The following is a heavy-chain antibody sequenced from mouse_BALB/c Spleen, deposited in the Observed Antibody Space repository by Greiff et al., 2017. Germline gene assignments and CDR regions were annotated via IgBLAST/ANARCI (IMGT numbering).Heavy chain of an antibody. J-gene: IGHJ4*01. CDR2: INPSTGYT. CDR1: GYTFTSYW. V-gene: IGHV1-7*01. Sequence: GQLQQSGAELAKPGASVKMSCKASGYTFTSYWMHWVKQRPGQGLEWIGYINPSTGYTEYNQKFKDKATLTADKSSSTAYMQLSSLTSEDSAVYYCARHGNYEDAMDYWGQGTSVTVSS. D-gene: IGHD2-1*01. CDR3: ARHGNYEDAMDY.